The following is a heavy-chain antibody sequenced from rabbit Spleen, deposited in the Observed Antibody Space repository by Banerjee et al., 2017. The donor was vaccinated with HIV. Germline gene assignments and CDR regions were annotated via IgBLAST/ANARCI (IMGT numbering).Heavy chain of an antibody. CDR3: ARDFDNASGYQFNL. Sequence: QSLEESGGDLVKPGASLTLTCTASGFSFSAGYYMCWVRQAPGKGLEWIACIHGGNTYYASWVNGRFTISRSTSLNTVDLKMTSLTVADTATYFCARDFDNASGYQFNLWGPGTLVTVS. V-gene: IGHV1S43*01. J-gene: IGHJ4*01. CDR2: IHGGNT. CDR1: GFSFSAGYY. D-gene: IGHD1-1*01.